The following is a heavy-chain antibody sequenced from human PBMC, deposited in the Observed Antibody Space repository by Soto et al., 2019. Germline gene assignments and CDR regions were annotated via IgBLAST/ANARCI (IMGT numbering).Heavy chain of an antibody. CDR3: ASRYGYYFAY. CDR1: GGSISSYY. D-gene: IGHD3-9*01. CDR2: IYYSGST. J-gene: IGHJ4*02. V-gene: IGHV4-59*08. Sequence: PSETLSITCTGSGGSISSYYWSWIRQPPGKGLEWIGYIYYSGSTNYNPSLKSRVTISVDTSKNQLSLKLSSVTAADTAVYYCASRYGYYFAYWGQGTLVTGSS.